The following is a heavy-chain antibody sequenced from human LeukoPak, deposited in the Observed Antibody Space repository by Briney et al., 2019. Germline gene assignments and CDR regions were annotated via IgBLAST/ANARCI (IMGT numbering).Heavy chain of an antibody. Sequence: GGSLRLSCAASGFTFSSYWMHWVRQAPGKGLVWVSRITSADSSTSYADSVKGRFTISRDNAKNTLYLQMNSLRAEDTAAYYCARGRPNYYFDYWGQGTLVTVSS. V-gene: IGHV3-74*01. CDR2: ITSADSST. CDR3: ARGRPNYYFDY. J-gene: IGHJ4*02. D-gene: IGHD1-1*01. CDR1: GFTFSSYW.